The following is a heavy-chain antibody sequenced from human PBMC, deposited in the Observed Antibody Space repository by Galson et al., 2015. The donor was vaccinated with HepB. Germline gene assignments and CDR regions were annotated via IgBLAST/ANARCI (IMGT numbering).Heavy chain of an antibody. V-gene: IGHV4-39*07. J-gene: IGHJ4*02. Sequence: SETLSLTSTVSGGSISSSNYYWGWIRLPPGRGLEWIASIDYSGSTYYNPSLKSRVTISLDTSKNQFSLRLSSVTAADTAVYYCAKTKTASRYGAFDYWGQGTLVTVSS. CDR1: GGSISSSNYY. D-gene: IGHD4/OR15-4a*01. CDR3: AKTKTASRYGAFDY. CDR2: IDYSGST.